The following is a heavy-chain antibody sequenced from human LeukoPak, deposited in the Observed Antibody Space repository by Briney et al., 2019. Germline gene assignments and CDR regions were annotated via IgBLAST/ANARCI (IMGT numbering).Heavy chain of an antibody. J-gene: IGHJ4*02. CDR1: GGSISSGGYY. V-gene: IGHV4-31*03. CDR2: IYYSGST. Sequence: ASQTLSLTCTVSGGSISSGGYYWSWIRQHPGKGLEWIGYIYYSGSTYYNPSLKSRVTISVDTSKNQFSLKLSSVTAADTAVYYCARSGTTRKTVYWGQGTLVTVSS. D-gene: IGHD1-7*01. CDR3: ARSGTTRKTVY.